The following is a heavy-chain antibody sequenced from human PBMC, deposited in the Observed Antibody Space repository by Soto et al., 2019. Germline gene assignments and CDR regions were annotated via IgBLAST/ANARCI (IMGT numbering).Heavy chain of an antibody. V-gene: IGHV3-64*04. CDR3: AKPPDIVVVVAATPGSEYFQH. CDR2: ISSNGVGT. Sequence: SGGSLRLSCAASGFTLSGYAMDWVRQAPGKGLEYVSGISSNGVGTYYADSVKGRFTISRDNSKNTLYLQMNSLRAEDTAVYYCAKPPDIVVVVAATPGSEYFQHWGQGTLVTVSS. D-gene: IGHD2-15*01. CDR1: GFTLSGYA. J-gene: IGHJ1*01.